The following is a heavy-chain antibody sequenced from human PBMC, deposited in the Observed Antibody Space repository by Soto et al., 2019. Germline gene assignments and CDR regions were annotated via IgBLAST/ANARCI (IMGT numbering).Heavy chain of an antibody. CDR3: ARVRMNYYYYGMDV. CDR2: IYYSGST. V-gene: IGHV4-31*03. D-gene: IGHD2-15*01. Sequence: SETLSLTCTVSGGSISSGGYYWSWIRQHPGKGLEWIGYIYYSGSTYYNPSLKSRVTISVDTSKNQFSLKLSSVTAADRAVYYCARVRMNYYYYGMDVWGQGTTVTSP. J-gene: IGHJ6*02. CDR1: GGSISSGGYY.